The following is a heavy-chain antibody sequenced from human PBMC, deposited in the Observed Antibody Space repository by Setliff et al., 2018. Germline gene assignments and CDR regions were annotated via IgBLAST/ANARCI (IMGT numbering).Heavy chain of an antibody. CDR3: ARRVGSVGIQLPDY. CDR2: MNPNSGNT. CDR1: GYTFTSYG. D-gene: IGHD5-18*01. Sequence: ASVKVSCKASGYTFTSYGISWVRQATGQGLEWLGWMNPNSGNTGYAQKFQGRVTMTRNTSISTAYMELSSLRSEDTAVYYCARRVGSVGIQLPDYWGQGTLVTVS. J-gene: IGHJ4*02. V-gene: IGHV1-8*02.